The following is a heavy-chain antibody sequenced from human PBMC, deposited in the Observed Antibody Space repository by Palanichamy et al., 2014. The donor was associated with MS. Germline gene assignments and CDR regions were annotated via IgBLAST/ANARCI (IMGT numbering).Heavy chain of an antibody. D-gene: IGHD1-1*01. J-gene: IGHJ4*02. CDR2: IYSGGSS. Sequence: VQLVETGGGLIQPGGSLRLSCTASGFLVSDNYITWVRLAPGKGLEWVSVIYSGGSSYYADSVEGRFTISRDTSKNAVYLQMSSLRAEDTAVYYCARGRGYNDYRYFDYWGQGTLVTVSS. CDR1: GFLVSDNY. V-gene: IGHV3-53*02. CDR3: ARGRGYNDYRYFDY.